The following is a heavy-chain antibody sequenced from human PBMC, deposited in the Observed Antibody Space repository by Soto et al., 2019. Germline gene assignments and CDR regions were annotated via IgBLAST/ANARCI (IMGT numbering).Heavy chain of an antibody. V-gene: IGHV1-8*01. CDR3: ARPHDYIWRSHRTTESYTMDV. D-gene: IGHD3-16*02. Sequence: ASVKVSCKASGYTFTSYDINWVRQAPGQGLEWMGWMNPNSGRTAYAQKFQGRVTMTRSTSISTAYMELSSLRSEDTAVYYCARPHDYIWRSHRTTESYTMDVWGQGTTVTVSS. CDR1: GYTFTSYD. CDR2: MNPNSGRT. J-gene: IGHJ6*02.